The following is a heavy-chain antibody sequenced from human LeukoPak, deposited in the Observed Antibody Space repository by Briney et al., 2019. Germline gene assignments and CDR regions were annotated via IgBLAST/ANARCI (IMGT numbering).Heavy chain of an antibody. CDR2: IYTSGST. J-gene: IGHJ4*02. Sequence: SETLSLTCTVSGGSISSYYWSWIRQPAGKGLEWIGRIYTSGSTYYNPSLKSRVTISVDTSKNQFSLNLNSVTAADTAVYFCARDEGSAYPFDYWGQGTLVTVSS. CDR1: GGSISSYY. D-gene: IGHD3-22*01. CDR3: ARDEGSAYPFDY. V-gene: IGHV4-4*07.